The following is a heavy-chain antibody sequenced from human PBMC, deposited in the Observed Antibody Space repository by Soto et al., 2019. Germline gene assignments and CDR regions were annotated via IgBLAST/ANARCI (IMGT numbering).Heavy chain of an antibody. D-gene: IGHD5-12*01. CDR3: ARGVVSTGYFDY. CDR2: RRDKVHSHTT. CDR1: GFTFSDHY. V-gene: IGHV3-72*01. Sequence: EVQLAESGGGLVQPGGSLRLSCAASGFTFSDHYMDWVRQAPGKGLEWVGRRRDKVHSHTTEYAASVKGRFTISRGDSDNSLYLQMNSLKTEDTAVYYCARGVVSTGYFDYWGQGTLVTVSS. J-gene: IGHJ4*02.